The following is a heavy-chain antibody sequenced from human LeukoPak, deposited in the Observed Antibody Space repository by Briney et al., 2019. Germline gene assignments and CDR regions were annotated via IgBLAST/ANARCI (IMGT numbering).Heavy chain of an antibody. J-gene: IGHJ4*02. D-gene: IGHD6-6*01. Sequence: PGGSLRLSCAASGFTFTTFGMNWVRQAPGKGLEWVSSISSSSSYIYHADSVKGRFTISRDNAKNSLYLQMNSLRAEDTAVYYCARPSSSSMIWGQGTLVTVSS. CDR1: GFTFTTFG. V-gene: IGHV3-21*01. CDR3: ARPSSSSMI. CDR2: ISSSSSYI.